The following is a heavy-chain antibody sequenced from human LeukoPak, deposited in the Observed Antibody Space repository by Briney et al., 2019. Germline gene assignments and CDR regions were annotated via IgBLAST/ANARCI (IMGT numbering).Heavy chain of an antibody. CDR2: TSTSGGSA. Sequence: GGSLRLSCAASGFTFSNNAMIWVRQAPGKGLEWVSATSTSGGSAYYADSVKGRFTISRDNSKNTLYLQMDSLRADDTAVYYCARYSGSYYYPPAWDLWGQGTLVTVSS. V-gene: IGHV3-23*01. CDR1: GFTFSNNA. D-gene: IGHD1-26*01. CDR3: ARYSGSYYYPPAWDL. J-gene: IGHJ4*02.